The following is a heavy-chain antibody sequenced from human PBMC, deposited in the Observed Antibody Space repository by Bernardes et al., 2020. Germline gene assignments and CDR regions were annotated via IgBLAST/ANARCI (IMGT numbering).Heavy chain of an antibody. D-gene: IGHD1-1*01. V-gene: IGHV3-30*01. Sequence: GGSLRLSCAASEFTFSSYAMHWVRQAPGKGLEWVAIISYDGTNKFYADSVKGRFIISRDNSQNTLYLQMNSLRPEDTAVYHCSRVRTTGTTRGFDVCDIWGQGTMVTVSS. CDR3: SRVRTTGTTRGFDVCDI. J-gene: IGHJ3*02. CDR1: EFTFSSYA. CDR2: ISYDGTNK.